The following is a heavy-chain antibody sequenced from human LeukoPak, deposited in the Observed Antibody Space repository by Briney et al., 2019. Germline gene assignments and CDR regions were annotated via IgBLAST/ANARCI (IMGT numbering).Heavy chain of an antibody. J-gene: IGHJ4*02. D-gene: IGHD2-21*01. CDR3: ARGGVMGTY. V-gene: IGHV3-7*01. CDR2: IKEDGSKE. Sequence: GGSLRLSCAASGFTFSNAWMGWVRQAPGKGLEWVAGIKEDGSKEQYVDSVKGRFTISRDNARNSVYLQMSSLRAEDTAVYYCARGGVMGTYWGQGTLVTVSS. CDR1: GFTFSNAW.